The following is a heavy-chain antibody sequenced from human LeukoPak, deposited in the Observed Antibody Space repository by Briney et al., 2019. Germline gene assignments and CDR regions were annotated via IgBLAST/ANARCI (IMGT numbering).Heavy chain of an antibody. CDR2: IYYSGST. Sequence: SETLSLTCTVSGGSISSGDYYWSWIRQPPGKGLEWIGYIYYSGSTYYNPSLKSRVTISLDTSKNQFSLKLSSVTAADTAVYYCAREREGLTRAFDIWGQGTLVTVSS. CDR1: GGSISSGDYY. J-gene: IGHJ3*02. D-gene: IGHD5-24*01. CDR3: AREREGLTRAFDI. V-gene: IGHV4-30-4*01.